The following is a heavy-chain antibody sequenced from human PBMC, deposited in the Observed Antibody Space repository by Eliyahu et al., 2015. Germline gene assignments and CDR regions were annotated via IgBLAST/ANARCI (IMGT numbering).Heavy chain of an antibody. CDR2: XSSDSSST. V-gene: IGHV3-11*06. CDR1: GFTFSDYY. Sequence: QVQLVESGGGLVKPGGSLXLXGXASGFTFSDYYMAWIRQTPGKGLEWVSYXSSDSSSTNYADSVKGRFTISRDNAKNSLYLQMNSLRVEDTAVYYCTRDXPSPPWGQGILVTVSS. CDR3: TRDXPSPP. J-gene: IGHJ5*02.